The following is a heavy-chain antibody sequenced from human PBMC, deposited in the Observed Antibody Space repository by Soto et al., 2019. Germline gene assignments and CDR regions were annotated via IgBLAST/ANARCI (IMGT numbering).Heavy chain of an antibody. Sequence: EVQLLESGGALVQPGGSLRLSCAASGFTFSSYAMSWVRQAPGKGLEWVSSISGSGDSTYNADSVKGRFAISRDNSKNALYLQPHSLTADHTAVYYCAKGGLSTSSAYDGYWGQGTLVTVSS. CDR1: GFTFSSYA. D-gene: IGHD6-6*01. CDR3: AKGGLSTSSAYDGY. CDR2: ISGSGDST. J-gene: IGHJ1*01. V-gene: IGHV3-23*01.